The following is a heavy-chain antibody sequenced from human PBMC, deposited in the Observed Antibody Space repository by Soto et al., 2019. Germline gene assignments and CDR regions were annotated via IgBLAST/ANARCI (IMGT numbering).Heavy chain of an antibody. CDR2: IHHSGST. CDR3: ARDISVSDGDY. V-gene: IGHV4-38-2*02. CDR1: GYSISSGYY. D-gene: IGHD4-4*01. J-gene: IGHJ4*02. Sequence: TSETLSLTCSVSGYSISSGYYWGWIRPAPGKGLEWIGNIHHSGSTYYNPSLESRVTISIDTSKNQFSLRLTSVTAADTAIYYCARDISVSDGDYWGQGTLVTVSS.